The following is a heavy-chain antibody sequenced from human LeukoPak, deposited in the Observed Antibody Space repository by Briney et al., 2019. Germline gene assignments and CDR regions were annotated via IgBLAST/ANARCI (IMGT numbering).Heavy chain of an antibody. CDR3: ARVTGYMIEDYFDY. J-gene: IGHJ4*02. CDR1: GGSISSYY. D-gene: IGHD3-22*01. CDR2: IYYSGST. V-gene: IGHV4-59*01. Sequence: PSETLSLTCSVSGGSISSYYWSWIRQPPGKGLEWIGYIYYSGSTNYNPSLKSRVTISVDTSKNQFSLRLSSVTAADTAVYYCARVTGYMIEDYFDYWGQGTLVTVSS.